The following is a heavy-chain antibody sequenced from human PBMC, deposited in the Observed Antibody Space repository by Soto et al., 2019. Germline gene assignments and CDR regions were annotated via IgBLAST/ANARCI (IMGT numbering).Heavy chain of an antibody. V-gene: IGHV3-21*01. CDR3: ARALPWYNWNSERGYYYMDV. CDR1: GFTFSSYS. D-gene: IGHD1-7*01. CDR2: ISSSSSYI. Sequence: PGGSLRLSCAASGFTFSSYSMNWVRQAPGKGLEWVSSISSSSSYIYYADSVKGRFTISRDNAKNSLYLQMNSLRAEDTAVYYCARALPWYNWNSERGYYYMDVWGKGTTVTVSS. J-gene: IGHJ6*03.